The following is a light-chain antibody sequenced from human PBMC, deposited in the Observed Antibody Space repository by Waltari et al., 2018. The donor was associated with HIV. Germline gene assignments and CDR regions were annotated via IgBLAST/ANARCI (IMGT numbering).Light chain of an antibody. CDR3: SSYTSSSTLYVV. Sequence: QSAMTQPASVSGSPGQSINLPCTGTSSYVGGYNLSSWYQQHPGKAPKLMIYDFSYRPSGVSNRFSGSKSGNTASLTISGLQAEDEADYYCSSYTSSSTLYVVFGGGTKLTVL. J-gene: IGLJ2*01. V-gene: IGLV2-14*01. CDR1: SSYVGGYNL. CDR2: DFS.